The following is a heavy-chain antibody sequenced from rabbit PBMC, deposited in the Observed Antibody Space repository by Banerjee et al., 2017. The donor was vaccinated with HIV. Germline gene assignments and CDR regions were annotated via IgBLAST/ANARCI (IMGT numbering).Heavy chain of an antibody. CDR1: GFDFSSYG. D-gene: IGHD8-1*01. V-gene: IGHV1S47*01. J-gene: IGHJ3*01. CDR3: VREGYAGSSYYTHTRLDL. CDR2: IDPVFGST. Sequence: AECWGGVVQPGGSLKLSCKASGFDFSSYGVSWVRQALGKGLEWIGYIDPVFGSTYYASWVNGRFTISSHNAQNTLYLQLNSLTAVDTATYFCVREGYAGSSYYTHTRLDLWGQGTLVTVS.